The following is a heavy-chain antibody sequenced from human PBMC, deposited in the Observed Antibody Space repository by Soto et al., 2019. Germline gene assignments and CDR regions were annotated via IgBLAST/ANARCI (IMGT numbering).Heavy chain of an antibody. CDR2: IYYSGST. V-gene: IGHV4-39*01. Sequence: QLQLQESGPGLVKPSETLSLTCTVSGGSISSSSYYWGWIRQPPGKGLEWIGSIYYSGSTYYNPSLKSRVTISVDTSKNQFSLKLSSVTAADTAVYYCASISPYYDILTGYDNYYYYMDVWGKGTTVTVSS. CDR3: ASISPYYDILTGYDNYYYYMDV. CDR1: GGSISSSSYY. D-gene: IGHD3-9*01. J-gene: IGHJ6*03.